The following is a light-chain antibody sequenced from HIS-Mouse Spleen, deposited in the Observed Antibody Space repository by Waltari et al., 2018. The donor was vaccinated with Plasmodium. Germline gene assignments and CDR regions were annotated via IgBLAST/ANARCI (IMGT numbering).Light chain of an antibody. J-gene: IGLJ2*01. CDR1: CSEVVLYNL. CDR3: CSYAGSSTLV. Sequence: QSSLTHPPSVSRSPGQPITISFTVPCSEVVLYNLVSWYQQHPGKSPKLTIYEGSKRPSGVSNRFAGSKSGNTASLTIAGHQAEDEADYYCCSYAGSSTLVFGGGTKLTVL. V-gene: IGLV2-23*01. CDR2: EGS.